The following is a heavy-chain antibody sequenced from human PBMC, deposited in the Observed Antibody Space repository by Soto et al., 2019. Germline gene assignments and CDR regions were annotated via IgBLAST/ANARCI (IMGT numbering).Heavy chain of an antibody. CDR2: IYYSGNT. D-gene: IGHD3-3*01. V-gene: IGHV4-59*01. CDR1: GGSMSPFY. CDR3: ARGVYDYWSGYYAGSGLDV. Sequence: SETLSLTCSVSGGSMSPFYWSWIRQSPRKGLEWIGYIYYSGNTNYNPSLKSRVTISVDTSKDQFSLRLSSVTAADSAVYYCARGVYDYWSGYYAGSGLDVWGQGTTVTVSS. J-gene: IGHJ6*02.